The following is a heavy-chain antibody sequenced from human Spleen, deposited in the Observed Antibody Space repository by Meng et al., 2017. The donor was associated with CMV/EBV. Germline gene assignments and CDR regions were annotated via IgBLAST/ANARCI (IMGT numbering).Heavy chain of an antibody. CDR3: ARDTNNYEPYNWFDP. Sequence: GLDCGRTRMHWVGQAPGKGVDWVSRIKSEGRNTNYADSVKERYKISRDNAKNSLYQQKNSLRAEETAMYYCARDTNNYEPYNWFDPWGQGTLVTVSS. CDR2: IKSEGRNT. J-gene: IGHJ5*02. CDR1: GLDCGRTR. V-gene: IGHV3-74*01. D-gene: IGHD4-11*01.